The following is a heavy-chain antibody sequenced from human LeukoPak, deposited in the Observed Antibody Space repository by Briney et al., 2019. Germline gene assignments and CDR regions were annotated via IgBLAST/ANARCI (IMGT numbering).Heavy chain of an antibody. CDR2: INSDGSST. CDR3: ARSAPRSGGMDV. Sequence: PGGSLRLSCAASGFTFSSYAMSWVRQALGKGLVWVSRINSDGSSTSYADSVKGRFTISRDNAKNTLYLQMNSLRAEDTALYYCARSAPRSGGMDVWGQGTTVTVSS. J-gene: IGHJ6*02. CDR1: GFTFSSYA. V-gene: IGHV3-74*01. D-gene: IGHD2-15*01.